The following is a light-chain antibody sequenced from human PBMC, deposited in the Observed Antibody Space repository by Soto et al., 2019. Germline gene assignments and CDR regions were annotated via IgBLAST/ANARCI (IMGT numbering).Light chain of an antibody. J-gene: IGLJ3*02. CDR2: DVS. Sequence: QSALTQPRSVSGSPGQSVTISCTGTSSDVGGYNYVSWYQQHPGKAPKLMIYDVSKRPSGVPDRFSGAKSGNTASLTISGVQAEDEADYYCQSYDSRLSGWVFGGGTKLTVL. CDR1: SSDVGGYNY. CDR3: QSYDSRLSGWV. V-gene: IGLV2-11*01.